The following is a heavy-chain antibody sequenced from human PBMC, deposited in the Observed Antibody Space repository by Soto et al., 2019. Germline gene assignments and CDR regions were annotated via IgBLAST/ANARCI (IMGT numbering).Heavy chain of an antibody. CDR3: ARNNALRFLAWLPEYYFYGMDV. D-gene: IGHD3-3*01. V-gene: IGHV4-31*03. CDR2: IYYSGST. J-gene: IGHJ6*02. CDR1: GGSISSGGYY. Sequence: SETLSLTCTVSGGSISSGGYYWSWIRQHPGKGLEWIGYIYYSGSTYYNPSLKSRVTISVDTSKNQFSLKLSSVTAADTAVYYCARNNALRFLAWLPEYYFYGMDVWGQGTTVTVSS.